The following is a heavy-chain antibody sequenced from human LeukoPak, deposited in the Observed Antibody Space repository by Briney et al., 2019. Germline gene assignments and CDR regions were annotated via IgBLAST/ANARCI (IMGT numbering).Heavy chain of an antibody. CDR1: GGSISSYY. CDR2: IYTSGST. CDR3: AREDRSDCYGYDY. J-gene: IGHJ4*02. V-gene: IGHV4-4*07. Sequence: SETLSLTCTVSGGSISSYYWSWIRQPAGKGLEWIGPIYTSGSTNYHPSFKSRVTMSEATSKNQFSLRLSSVTAADTAVYYCAREDRSDCYGYDYWGQGTLVTAAS. D-gene: IGHD2-21*01.